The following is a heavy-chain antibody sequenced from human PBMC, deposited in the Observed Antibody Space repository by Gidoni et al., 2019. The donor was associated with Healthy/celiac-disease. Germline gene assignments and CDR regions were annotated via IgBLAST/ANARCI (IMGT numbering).Heavy chain of an antibody. CDR1: GFPFSSYA. V-gene: IGHV3-23*01. Sequence: EVQLLASGGGLVQPGGSLRLSCAASGFPFSSYAISWVRQAPGKGLEWVSAISGSGGSTYYADSVKGRFTISRDNSKNTLYLQMNSLRAEDTAVYYCAKGGPPDIVVVPAAILFDYWGQGTLVTVSS. D-gene: IGHD2-2*02. CDR3: AKGGPPDIVVVPAAILFDY. CDR2: ISGSGGST. J-gene: IGHJ4*02.